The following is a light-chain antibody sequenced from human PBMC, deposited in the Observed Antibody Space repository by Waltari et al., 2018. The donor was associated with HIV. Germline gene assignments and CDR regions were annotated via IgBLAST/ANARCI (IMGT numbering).Light chain of an antibody. CDR3: QQSYDVPYT. Sequence: DIQMTQSPSSLSASVGERVTITCRASQTIRNYLNWYQQRPGIAPKLLIYAASSLQSGVASSFSGSVSGTDFTLTISSLQPEDSAIYYCQQSYDVPYTFGQGTNLEIK. CDR2: AAS. CDR1: QTIRNY. V-gene: IGKV1-39*01. J-gene: IGKJ2*01.